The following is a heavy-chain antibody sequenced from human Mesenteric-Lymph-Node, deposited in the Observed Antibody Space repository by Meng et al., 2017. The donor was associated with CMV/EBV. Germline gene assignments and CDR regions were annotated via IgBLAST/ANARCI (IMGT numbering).Heavy chain of an antibody. CDR1: GGSISSSNW. CDR2: IYHSGST. CDR3: ARGRTVLRFLEWLSRYYCAY. Sequence: SETRSLTCAVSGGSISSSNWWSWVRQPPGKGLEWIGEIYHSGSTNYNPYLKSRVTISVDTSKNQFSLKLSSVTAADTAVYYCARGRTVLRFLEWLSRYYCAYWGQGTLVTVSS. D-gene: IGHD3-3*01. J-gene: IGHJ4*02. V-gene: IGHV4-4*02.